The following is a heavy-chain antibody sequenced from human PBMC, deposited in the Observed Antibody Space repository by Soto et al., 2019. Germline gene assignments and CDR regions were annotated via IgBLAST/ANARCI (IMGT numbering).Heavy chain of an antibody. V-gene: IGHV3-30-3*01. CDR3: ARDQGQLITIFGVKAPRSYYYGMDV. CDR2: ISYDGSNK. D-gene: IGHD3-3*01. Sequence: LRLSCAASGFTFSSYAIHWVRQAPCKGLEWVAVISYDGSNKYYADSVKGRFTISRDNSKNTLYLQMNSLRAEDTAVYYCARDQGQLITIFGVKAPRSYYYGMDVWGQGTTVTVSS. CDR1: GFTFSSYA. J-gene: IGHJ6*02.